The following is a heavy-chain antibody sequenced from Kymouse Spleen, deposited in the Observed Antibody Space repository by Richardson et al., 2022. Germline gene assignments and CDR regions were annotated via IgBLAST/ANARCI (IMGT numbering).Heavy chain of an antibody. Sequence: QVQLQQWGAGLLKPSETLSLTCAVYGGSFSGYYWSWIRQPPGKGLEWIGEINHSGSTNYNPSLKSRVTISVDTSKNQFSLKLSSVTAADTAVYYCARSGSGSSPFDYWGQGTLVTVSS. J-gene: IGHJ4*02. V-gene: IGHV4-34*01. CDR2: INHSGST. D-gene: IGHD3-10*01. CDR3: ARSGSGSSPFDY. CDR1: GGSFSGYY.